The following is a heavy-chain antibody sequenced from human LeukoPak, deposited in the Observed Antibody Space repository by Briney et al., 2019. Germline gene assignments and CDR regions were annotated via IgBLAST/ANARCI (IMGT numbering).Heavy chain of an antibody. J-gene: IGHJ4*02. D-gene: IGHD6-6*01. CDR1: GGSLRSSIYY. V-gene: IGHV4-39*06. CDR3: PRGVARSSKFHFSYHFDH. CDR2: IYHSGST. Sequence: SETLSLTCTVSGGSLRSSIYYWGWLRQPPGRGLEWIGSIYHSGSTYYNPSLQTRLTISVDPSKNHFPLQLRSVTAAGTAVYYCPRGVARSSKFHFSYHFDHWGQGTLVTVPS.